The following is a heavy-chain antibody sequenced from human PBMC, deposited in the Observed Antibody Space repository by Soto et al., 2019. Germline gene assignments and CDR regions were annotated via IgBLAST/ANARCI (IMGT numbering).Heavy chain of an antibody. Sequence: SVKVSCKASGGTFSSYAISWVRQAPGQGLEWMGGIIPIFGTANYAQKFQGRVTITADESTSTAYMELSSLRSEDTAVYYCARMVKXFGVVTPGDYYYYGMDVWGQGTTVTVSS. J-gene: IGHJ6*02. CDR3: ARMVKXFGVVTPGDYYYYGMDV. V-gene: IGHV1-69*13. CDR1: GGTFSSYA. CDR2: IIPIFGTA. D-gene: IGHD3-3*01.